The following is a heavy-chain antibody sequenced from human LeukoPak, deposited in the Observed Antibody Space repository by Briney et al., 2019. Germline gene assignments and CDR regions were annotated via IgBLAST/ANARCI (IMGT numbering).Heavy chain of an antibody. CDR1: GGSISSGDYY. D-gene: IGHD6-13*01. Sequence: SETLSLTCTVSGGSISSGDYYWSWIRQPPGKGLEWIGSIYYSGSTYYNPSLKSRVTISVDTSKNQFSLKLSSVTAADTAVYYCARRGIAAALDYWGQGTLVTVSS. V-gene: IGHV4-39*01. J-gene: IGHJ4*02. CDR3: ARRGIAAALDY. CDR2: IYYSGST.